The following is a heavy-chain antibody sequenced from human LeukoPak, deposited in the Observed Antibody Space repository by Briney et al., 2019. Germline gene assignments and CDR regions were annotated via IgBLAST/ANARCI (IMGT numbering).Heavy chain of an antibody. D-gene: IGHD3-10*01. CDR1: GGSISSGGYY. J-gene: IGHJ4*02. V-gene: IGHV4-31*03. CDR2: IYYSGST. Sequence: PSETLSLTCTVSGGSISSGGYYWSWIRQHPGKGLEWIGYIYYSGSTYYNPSLKSRVTISVDTSKNQFSLKLSSVTAADTAVYYCARAGMVRGVISRIDYFDYWGQGTLVTVSS. CDR3: ARAGMVRGVISRIDYFDY.